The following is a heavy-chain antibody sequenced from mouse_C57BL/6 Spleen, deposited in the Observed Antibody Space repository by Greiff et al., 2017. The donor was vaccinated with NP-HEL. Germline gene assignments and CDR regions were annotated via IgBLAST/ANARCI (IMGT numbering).Heavy chain of an antibody. D-gene: IGHD2-3*01. CDR1: GYSFTGYY. Sequence: EVQLQQSGPELVKPGASVKISCKASGYSFTGYYMNWVKQSPEKSLEWIGEINPSTGGTTYNQKFKAKATLTVDKSSSTAYMQLKSLTSEDSAVYYCARGVYDGYSAWFAYWGQGTLVTVSA. J-gene: IGHJ3*01. V-gene: IGHV1-42*01. CDR2: INPSTGGT. CDR3: ARGVYDGYSAWFAY.